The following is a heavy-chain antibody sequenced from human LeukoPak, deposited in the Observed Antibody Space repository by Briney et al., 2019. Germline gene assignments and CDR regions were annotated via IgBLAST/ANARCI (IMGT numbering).Heavy chain of an antibody. J-gene: IGHJ6*03. CDR3: AKKYSSGWRDYYYYYMDV. D-gene: IGHD6-19*01. V-gene: IGHV3-30*02. CDR1: EFTFSSYG. Sequence: GGSLRLSCAASEFTFSSYGMHWVRQAPGKGLEWVAFRRYDGSNKYYADSVKGRFTISRDNSKNTLYLQMNSLRAEDTAVYYCAKKYSSGWRDYYYYYMDVWGKGTTVTISS. CDR2: RRYDGSNK.